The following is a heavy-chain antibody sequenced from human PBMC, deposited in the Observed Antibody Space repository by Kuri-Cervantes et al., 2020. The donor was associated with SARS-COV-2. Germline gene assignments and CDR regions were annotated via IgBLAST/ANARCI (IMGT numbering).Heavy chain of an antibody. CDR2: ISSSSSYI. D-gene: IGHD1-26*01. Sequence: GESLKISCAASGFTFSSYSMNWVRQAPGKGLEWVSSISSSSSYIYYADSVKGRFTISRDNAKNSLYLQMNSLRAEDTAVYYCARDSGLLRGYYYYMDVWGKGTTVTVSS. V-gene: IGHV3-21*01. J-gene: IGHJ6*03. CDR3: ARDSGLLRGYYYYMDV. CDR1: GFTFSSYS.